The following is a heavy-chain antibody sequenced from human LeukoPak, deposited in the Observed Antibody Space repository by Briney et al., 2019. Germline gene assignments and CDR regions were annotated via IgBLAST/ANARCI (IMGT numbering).Heavy chain of an antibody. V-gene: IGHV4-30-4*01. CDR2: IYYSRST. D-gene: IGHD3-3*01. CDR3: ARDSDFWSGYYYFDY. J-gene: IGHJ4*02. Sequence: YIYYSRSTYYHPSLKRRTTIAVDRSKNQVSLKLSSVTAADTAVYYCARDSDFWSGYYYFDYWGQGTLVTVSS.